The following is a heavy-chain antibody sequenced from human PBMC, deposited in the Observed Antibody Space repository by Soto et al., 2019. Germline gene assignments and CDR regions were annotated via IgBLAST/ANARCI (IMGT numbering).Heavy chain of an antibody. Sequence: GALRLSCSASGFTFSSYAMHWVRQAPGKGLEYVSAISSNGGSTYYADSVKGRFTISRDNSKNTLYLQMSSLRAEDTAVYYCVKDRRLSVLMVYAAYFDYWGQGTLVTVSS. CDR1: GFTFSSYA. V-gene: IGHV3-64D*08. J-gene: IGHJ4*02. D-gene: IGHD2-8*01. CDR3: VKDRRLSVLMVYAAYFDY. CDR2: ISSNGGST.